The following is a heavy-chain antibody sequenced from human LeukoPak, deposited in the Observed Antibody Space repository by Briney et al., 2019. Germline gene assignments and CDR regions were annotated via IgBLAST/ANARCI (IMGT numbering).Heavy chain of an antibody. J-gene: IGHJ4*02. CDR3: AKGRALSPNY. CDR2: ISSSSTYI. V-gene: IGHV3-21*01. D-gene: IGHD3-16*02. CDR1: GFTFSAYS. Sequence: KSGGSLRLSCAASGFTFSAYSMNWVRQAPGKGLEWVSSISSSSTYIYYADSVKGRFTISRDNAKNSLYLQMNSLRAEDTAVYYCAKGRALSPNYWGQGTLVTVSS.